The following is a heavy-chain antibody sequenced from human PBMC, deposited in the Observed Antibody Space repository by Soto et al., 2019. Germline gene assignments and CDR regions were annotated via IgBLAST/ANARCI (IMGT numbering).Heavy chain of an antibody. CDR2: IYSTGTT. D-gene: IGHD3-10*01. CDR1: GFTVGNNY. CDR3: AKDGRGSGSHYSNLGY. J-gene: IGHJ4*02. V-gene: IGHV3-53*01. Sequence: EVQLVESGGGLIQPGGSLKLSCAASGFTVGNNYMSWVRQAPGKGLEWVSLIYSTGTTKYADSVEGRFTVSRDNAKNTLYLQMNSVRAEATVVYYCAKDGRGSGSHYSNLGYWGQGSLVTVSS.